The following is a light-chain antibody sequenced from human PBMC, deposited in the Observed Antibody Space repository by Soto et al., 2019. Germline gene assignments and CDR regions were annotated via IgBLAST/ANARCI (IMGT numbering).Light chain of an antibody. Sequence: QSALTQSPSASGSPGQSVTISCTGTSSDIGGYNSVSWYQQHPGKAPKVMIYDVTKRPSGVPDRFSGSKSGNTASLTVSALLAEYEADYYCSSYTDRKNLVFGTGTKLTVL. V-gene: IGLV2-8*01. CDR3: SSYTDRKNLV. J-gene: IGLJ1*01. CDR1: SSDIGGYNS. CDR2: DVT.